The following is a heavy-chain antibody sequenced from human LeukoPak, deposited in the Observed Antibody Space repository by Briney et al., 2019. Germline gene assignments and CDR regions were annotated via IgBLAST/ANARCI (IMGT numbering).Heavy chain of an antibody. Sequence: PSETLSLTCTVSGDSISIYYWSWIRQPAGKGLEWIGRMYTSGTTNYKPSLKSRVTMSVDTSKNQFSLKLSSVTAADTAVYYCARVSSSWYQDWYFDLWGRGTLVTVSS. D-gene: IGHD6-13*01. V-gene: IGHV4-4*07. CDR1: GDSISIYY. CDR3: ARVSSSWYQDWYFDL. J-gene: IGHJ2*01. CDR2: MYTSGTT.